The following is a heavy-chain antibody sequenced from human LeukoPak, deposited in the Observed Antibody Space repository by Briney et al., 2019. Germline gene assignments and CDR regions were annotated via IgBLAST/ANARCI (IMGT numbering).Heavy chain of an antibody. V-gene: IGHV3-23*01. CDR3: AKTTVGYSSGRFPGWPADY. D-gene: IGHD2-15*01. J-gene: IGHJ4*02. CDR1: GFAFGSYG. CDR2: IFGSGGSA. Sequence: GGSLRLSCTASGFAFGSYGMYWVRQAPGKGLGWVSGIFGSGGSAHYADSVKGRFTISRDNSKNTVYLEMNSLGVEDTAVNYCAKTTVGYSSGRFPGWPADYWGQGTLVTVSS.